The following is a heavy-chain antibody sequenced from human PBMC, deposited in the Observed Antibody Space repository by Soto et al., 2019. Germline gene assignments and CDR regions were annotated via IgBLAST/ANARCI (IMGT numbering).Heavy chain of an antibody. Sequence: PGGSLRLSCAASGFTFSSYAMSWVRQAPGKGLEWVSAISGSGGSTYYADSVKGRFTISRDNSKNTLYLQMNSLRAEDTAVYYCAKDRSQDTYYDFWSGPADVWGQGTTVTVSS. CDR1: GFTFSSYA. CDR2: ISGSGGST. J-gene: IGHJ6*02. D-gene: IGHD3-3*01. CDR3: AKDRSQDTYYDFWSGPADV. V-gene: IGHV3-23*01.